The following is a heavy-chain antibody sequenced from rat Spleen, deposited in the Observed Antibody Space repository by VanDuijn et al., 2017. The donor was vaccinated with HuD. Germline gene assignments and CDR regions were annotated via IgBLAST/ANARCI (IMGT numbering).Heavy chain of an antibody. D-gene: IGHD1-1*01. Sequence: EVQLVESGGGLVQPGRSLKLSCVASGFTFNNYWMTWIRQAPGKGLEWVASITNTGGNIYYPDSVKGRFTISRDNAQNTLYLQMNSLRSEDTATYYCTRENYYSGDYWGQGVMVIVSS. CDR2: ITNTGGNI. V-gene: IGHV5-31*01. CDR1: GFTFNNYW. CDR3: TRENYYSGDY. J-gene: IGHJ2*01.